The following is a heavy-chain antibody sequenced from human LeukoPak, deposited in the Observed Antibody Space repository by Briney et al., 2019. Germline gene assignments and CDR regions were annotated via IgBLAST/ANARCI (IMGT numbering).Heavy chain of an antibody. CDR3: ARLIDDSSLDAFDI. CDR2: IYYSGST. Sequence: PSETLSLTCTVSGGSISSGGYYWSWLRQHPGKGLEWIGYIYYSGSTYYNPSLKSRVTISVDTSKNQFSLKLSSVTAADTAVYYCARLIDDSSLDAFDIWGQGTMVTVSS. CDR1: GGSISSGGYY. J-gene: IGHJ3*02. V-gene: IGHV4-31*03. D-gene: IGHD3-22*01.